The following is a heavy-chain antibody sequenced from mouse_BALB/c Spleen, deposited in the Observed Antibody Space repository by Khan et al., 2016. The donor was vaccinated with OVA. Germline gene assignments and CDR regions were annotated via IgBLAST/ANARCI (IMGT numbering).Heavy chain of an antibody. CDR1: GYTFTSYW. V-gene: IGHV1-87*01. D-gene: IGHD1-1*01. CDR2: IYPGDGNT. CDR3: VRGGMTTGYFDY. J-gene: IGHJ2*01. Sequence: VQLQQSGTELARPGASVKLSCKASGYTFTSYWMQWVKQRPGQGLEWIGAIYPGDGNTRYTQKFKGKATLTADKSYSTAYMQLSSLASEDSAVYVWVRGGMTTGYFDYWGQGTTLTVSS.